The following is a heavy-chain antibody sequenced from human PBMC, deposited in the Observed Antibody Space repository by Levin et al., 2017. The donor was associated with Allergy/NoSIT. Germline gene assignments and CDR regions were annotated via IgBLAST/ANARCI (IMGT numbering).Heavy chain of an antibody. Sequence: ASETLSLTCEASGFTFTSFYMSWVRQAPGKGLEWVANIKQGGSEKYYVDSVKGRFTISRDNAKNSLYLQMNSLRAEDTAVYYCAREEGWGYYYGMDVWGQGTTVTVSS. V-gene: IGHV3-7*01. D-gene: IGHD3-22*01. J-gene: IGHJ6*02. CDR1: GFTFTSFY. CDR3: AREEGWGYYYGMDV. CDR2: IKQGGSEK.